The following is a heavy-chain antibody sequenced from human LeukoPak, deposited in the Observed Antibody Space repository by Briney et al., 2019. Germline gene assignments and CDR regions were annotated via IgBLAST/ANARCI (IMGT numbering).Heavy chain of an antibody. CDR2: ISGSGGST. Sequence: GGSLRLSCAASGFTFSSYAMRWVRQAPGKGLEWVSAISGSGGSTYYADSVKGRFTISRDNSKNTLYLQMNSLRAEDTAVYYCAKDRNIVVVPAAIPHWGQGTLVTVSS. J-gene: IGHJ4*02. CDR1: GFTFSSYA. V-gene: IGHV3-23*01. CDR3: AKDRNIVVVPAAIPH. D-gene: IGHD2-2*02.